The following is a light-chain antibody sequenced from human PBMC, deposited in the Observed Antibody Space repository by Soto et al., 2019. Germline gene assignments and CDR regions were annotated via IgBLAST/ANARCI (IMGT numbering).Light chain of an antibody. CDR3: SSFTIVSTLI. V-gene: IGLV2-14*01. CDR2: EVS. CDR1: SRDIGAYNY. Sequence: QSALTQPASVSGSPGQSITISCTGTSRDIGAYNYVSWYQHHPGKAPKLVIHEVSNRPSGVSDRFSGSKSGNTASLTLSGLQPEDDADYYCSSFTIVSTLIFGGGTKLTVL. J-gene: IGLJ2*01.